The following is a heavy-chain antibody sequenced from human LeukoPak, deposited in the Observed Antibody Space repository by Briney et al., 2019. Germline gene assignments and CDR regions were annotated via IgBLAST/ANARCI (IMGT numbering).Heavy chain of an antibody. D-gene: IGHD1-1*01. CDR1: GFTFSSYA. Sequence: GGSLRLSCAASGFTFSSYAVHWVRQAPGKGLEYVLAISSNGGSTYYANSVKGRFTISRDNSKNTLYLQMGSLRAEDMAVYYCARATGGHYDYWGQGTLVTVTS. CDR3: ARATGGHYDY. J-gene: IGHJ4*02. CDR2: ISSNGGST. V-gene: IGHV3-64*01.